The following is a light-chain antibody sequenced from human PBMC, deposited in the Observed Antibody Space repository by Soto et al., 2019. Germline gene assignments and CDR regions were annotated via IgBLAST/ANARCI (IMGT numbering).Light chain of an antibody. CDR2: DVS. V-gene: IGLV2-11*01. J-gene: IGLJ3*02. Sequence: QSVLTQPRSASGSPGQSVTISCTGTSSDVGGYNYVSWYQQHPGKAPKLMIYDVSKRPSGVPDRFSGSKSGNTASLTISGLQAEDEADYYCCSYAGSANLVFGGGTKLTVL. CDR3: CSYAGSANLV. CDR1: SSDVGGYNY.